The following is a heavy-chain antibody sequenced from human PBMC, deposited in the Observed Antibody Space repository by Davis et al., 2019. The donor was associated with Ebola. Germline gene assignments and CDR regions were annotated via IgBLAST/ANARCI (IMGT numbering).Heavy chain of an antibody. D-gene: IGHD6-19*01. CDR3: ARPRSSGWYNGAFDI. Sequence: MPSETLSLTCTVSGGSISSYYWSWIRQPPGKGLEWIGYIYYSGSTYYNPSLKSRVTISVDTSKNQFSLKLSSVTAADTAVYYCARPRSSGWYNGAFDIWGQGTMVTVSS. J-gene: IGHJ3*02. CDR2: IYYSGST. V-gene: IGHV4-59*04. CDR1: GGSISSYY.